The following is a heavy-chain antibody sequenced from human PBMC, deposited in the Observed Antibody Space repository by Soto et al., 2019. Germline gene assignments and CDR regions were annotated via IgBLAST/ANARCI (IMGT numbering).Heavy chain of an antibody. D-gene: IGHD3-3*01. CDR2: IYYSGST. J-gene: IGHJ5*02. CDR1: GGSISSSSYY. Sequence: SETQSLTXTVSGGSISSSSYYWGWIRQPPGKGLEWIGSIYYSGSTYYNPSLKSRVTISVDTSKNQFSLKLSSVTAADTAVYYCARLAVGDFWSGYYSGNWFDPWGQGTLVTVSS. CDR3: ARLAVGDFWSGYYSGNWFDP. V-gene: IGHV4-39*01.